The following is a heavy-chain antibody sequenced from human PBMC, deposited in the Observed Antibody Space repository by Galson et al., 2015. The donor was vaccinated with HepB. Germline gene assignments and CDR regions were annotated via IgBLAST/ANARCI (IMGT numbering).Heavy chain of an antibody. D-gene: IGHD4-23*01. V-gene: IGHV3-30-3*01. CDR1: GLSLRSYA. J-gene: IGHJ4*02. CDR2: LWYEGSNK. CDR3: ARDSTDYGGNDY. Sequence: SLRLCCAASGLSLRSYATDWVSRAPGKGLGWVAILWYEGSNKYYADSVKGRFTISRDTSKNTLYLQMNSLRAEDTAVYYCARDSTDYGGNDYWGQGTLVTVSS.